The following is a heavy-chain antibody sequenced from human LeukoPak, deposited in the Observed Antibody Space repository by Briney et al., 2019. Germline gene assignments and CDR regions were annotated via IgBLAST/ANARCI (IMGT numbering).Heavy chain of an antibody. V-gene: IGHV1-46*01. CDR2: INPSGGST. J-gene: IGHJ4*02. Sequence: GASVKVSCKASGYTFTSYYMHWVRQAPGQGLEWMGIINPSGGSTSYAQKFQGRVTMTRDTSISTAYMELSRLRSDDTAVYYCARDSYYYDSSGYYTFDYWGQGTLVTVSS. D-gene: IGHD3-22*01. CDR1: GYTFTSYY. CDR3: ARDSYYYDSSGYYTFDY.